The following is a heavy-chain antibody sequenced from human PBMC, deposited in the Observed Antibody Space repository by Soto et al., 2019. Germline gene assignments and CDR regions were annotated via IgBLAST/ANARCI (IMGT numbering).Heavy chain of an antibody. CDR1: GGTFSSYA. J-gene: IGHJ6*02. CDR2: IIPIFGIV. CDR3: ARARFEDFWSGYDYGTDV. D-gene: IGHD3-3*01. V-gene: IGHV1-69*13. Sequence: ASVKVSCKASGGTFSSYAISWVRQAPVQGLEWMGWIIPIFGIVNHAQKFQGRVTITADASTSTAYMDLRSLRSEDTAVYYCARARFEDFWSGYDYGTDVWGQGTTVNVSS.